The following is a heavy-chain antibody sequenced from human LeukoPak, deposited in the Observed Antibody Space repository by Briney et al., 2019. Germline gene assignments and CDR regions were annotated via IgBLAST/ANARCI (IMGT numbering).Heavy chain of an antibody. Sequence: EGSLRLSCTASGFTFGDYAMSWIRQAPGKGLEWISYITNSGSDIGYADSVKGRFTISWDNAKKSLYLEMNTLRAEDAAIYYCACPYRSRFDYWGQGTLVTVSS. D-gene: IGHD6-13*01. CDR3: ACPYRSRFDY. V-gene: IGHV3-11*01. CDR1: GFTFGDYA. CDR2: ITNSGSDI. J-gene: IGHJ4*02.